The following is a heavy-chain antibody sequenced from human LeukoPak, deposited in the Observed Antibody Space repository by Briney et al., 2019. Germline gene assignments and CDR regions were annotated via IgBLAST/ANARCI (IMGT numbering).Heavy chain of an antibody. CDR2: ISSSSSYI. V-gene: IGHV3-21*05. Sequence: GGSLRLSCAASGFTFSSYEMNWVRQAPGKGLEWVSYISSSSSYIYYADSVKGRFTISRDNAKNSLYLQMNSLRAEDTAVYYCARDTYYDILTGYYGTFDYWGQGTLVTVSS. D-gene: IGHD3-9*01. CDR1: GFTFSSYE. J-gene: IGHJ4*02. CDR3: ARDTYYDILTGYYGTFDY.